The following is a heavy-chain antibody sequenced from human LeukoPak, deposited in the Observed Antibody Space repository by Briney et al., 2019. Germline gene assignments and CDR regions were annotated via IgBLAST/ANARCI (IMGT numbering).Heavy chain of an antibody. CDR2: IKQDGSEK. D-gene: IGHD3-22*01. CDR3: ARVAYYYDSSGYFGFDY. CDR1: GFTFSSYW. V-gene: IGHV3-7*01. J-gene: IGHJ4*02. Sequence: GRSLRLSCAASGFTFSSYWMSWVRQAPGKGLEWVANIKQDGSEKYYVDSVKGRFTISRDNAKNSLYLQMNSLRAEDTAVYYCARVAYYYDSSGYFGFDYWAREPWSPSPQ.